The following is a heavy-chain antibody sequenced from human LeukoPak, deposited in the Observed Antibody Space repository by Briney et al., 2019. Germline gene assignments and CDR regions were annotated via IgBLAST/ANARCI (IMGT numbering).Heavy chain of an antibody. J-gene: IGHJ4*02. CDR2: IRYDGSNE. D-gene: IGHD3-3*01. Sequence: GGSLRLPCAASGFTFSSYGMHWVRQAPGKGLEWVAFIRYDGSNEYYADSVKGRFTISRDNSKNTLYLQMNSLRAEDTAVYYCAKPATLGDDFWSGYKGYWGQGTLVTVSS. CDR3: AKPATLGDDFWSGYKGY. V-gene: IGHV3-30*02. CDR1: GFTFSSYG.